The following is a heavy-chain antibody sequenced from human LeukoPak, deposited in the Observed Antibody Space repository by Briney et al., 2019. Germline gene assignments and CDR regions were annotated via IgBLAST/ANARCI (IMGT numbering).Heavy chain of an antibody. CDR1: GYTFTGYY. CDR3: ARALRGLSGYFDY. Sequence: ASVKVSCKASGYTFTGYYMHWVRQAPGQGLEWVGWINPNSGGTNYAQKFQGRVTMTRDTSISTAYMELSRLRSDDTAVYYCARALRGLSGYFDYWGQGTLVTV. V-gene: IGHV1-2*02. D-gene: IGHD3-16*02. CDR2: INPNSGGT. J-gene: IGHJ4*02.